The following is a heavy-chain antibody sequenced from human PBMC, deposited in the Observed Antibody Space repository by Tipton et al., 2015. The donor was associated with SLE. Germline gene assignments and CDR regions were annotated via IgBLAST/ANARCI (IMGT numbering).Heavy chain of an antibody. J-gene: IGHJ6*02. CDR2: IYHSGST. CDR1: GYSISSGYY. CDR3: ARLYGSGTYPLDYYGMDV. Sequence: TLSLTCTVSGYSISSGYYWGWIRQPPGKGLEWIGSIYHSGSTNYNPSLKSRVTISVDKSKNQFSLKLSSVTAADTAVYYCARLYGSGTYPLDYYGMDVWGQGTTVTVSS. V-gene: IGHV4-38-2*02. D-gene: IGHD3-10*01.